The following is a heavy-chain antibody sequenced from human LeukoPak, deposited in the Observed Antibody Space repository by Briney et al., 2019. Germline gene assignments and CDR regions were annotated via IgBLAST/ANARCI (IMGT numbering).Heavy chain of an antibody. CDR1: GGSFIGFY. Sequence: SETLSLTCPVMGGSFIGFYWTWFGNPPGKGRDGIGEINHSGNTHYNPYFKSRVTILGDTSRNQFSLKLTSVTAADAAVYYCARGPDSGSHFAWFDPWGQGTLVTVSS. V-gene: IGHV4-34*01. CDR3: ARGPDSGSHFAWFDP. CDR2: INHSGNT. D-gene: IGHD3-10*01. J-gene: IGHJ5*02.